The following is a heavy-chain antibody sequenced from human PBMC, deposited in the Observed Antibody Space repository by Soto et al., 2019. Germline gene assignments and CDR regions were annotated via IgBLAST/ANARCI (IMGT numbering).Heavy chain of an antibody. Sequence: SETLSLTCAVSGGSITSGGYSWGWIRQPPGQGLEWIGYMYHSGNTYYNPSLKGRVTISLDHSMKQFSLNLASVSAADTAVYYCARAPKVSGSSQTRPDFWGQGTLVTVSS. CDR3: ARAPKVSGSSQTRPDF. CDR1: GGSITSGGYS. J-gene: IGHJ4*02. CDR2: MYHSGNT. D-gene: IGHD6-6*01. V-gene: IGHV4-30-2*01.